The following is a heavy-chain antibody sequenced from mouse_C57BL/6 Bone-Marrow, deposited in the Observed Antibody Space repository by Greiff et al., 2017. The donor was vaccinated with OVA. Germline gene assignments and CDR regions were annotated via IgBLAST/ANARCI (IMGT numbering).Heavy chain of an antibody. CDR3: ARGNFGSSFYAMDY. V-gene: IGHV14-3*01. CDR2: IDPANDNT. Sequence: VQLQQSVAELVRTGASVKLSCTASGFNIKNTYMHWVKQRPEQGLEWIGRIDPANDNTEYAPKFQGKATMTADTSSNTAYLQLSSLSSEDTAVYCCARGNFGSSFYAMDYWGQGTSVTVSS. D-gene: IGHD1-1*01. J-gene: IGHJ4*01. CDR1: GFNIKNTY.